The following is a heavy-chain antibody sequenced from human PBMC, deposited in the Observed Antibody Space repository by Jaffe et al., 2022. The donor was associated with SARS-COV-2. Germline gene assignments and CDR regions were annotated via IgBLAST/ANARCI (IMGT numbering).Heavy chain of an antibody. CDR3: ARNYDFWRAPFLGSRSDDAFDI. J-gene: IGHJ3*02. V-gene: IGHV4-4*02. CDR2: IYHSGSI. D-gene: IGHD3-3*01. Sequence: QVQLQESGPGLVKPSGTLSLTCAVSGGSISSSYWWSWVRQPPGKGLEWIGEIYHSGSINYNPSLKSRVTISVDKSKNQFSLRLSSVTAADTAIYYCARNYDFWRAPFLGSRSDDAFDIWGQGTTVTVS. CDR1: GGSISSSYW.